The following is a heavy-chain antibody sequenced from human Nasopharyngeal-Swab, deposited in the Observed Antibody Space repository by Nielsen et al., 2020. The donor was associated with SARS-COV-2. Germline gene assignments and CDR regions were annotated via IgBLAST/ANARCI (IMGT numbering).Heavy chain of an antibody. CDR3: ARDVWGPDY. V-gene: IGHV3-7*03. CDR1: GFTFSKFW. CDR2: IKQDGSEE. D-gene: IGHD3-16*01. Sequence: GESLKISCAASGFTFSKFWMNWVRQAPGKGLEWMANIKQDGSEEYYVDSVKGRFTISRDNAKRSVYLQMHSLRAEDTAVYYCARDVWGPDYWGQGILVTVSS. J-gene: IGHJ4*02.